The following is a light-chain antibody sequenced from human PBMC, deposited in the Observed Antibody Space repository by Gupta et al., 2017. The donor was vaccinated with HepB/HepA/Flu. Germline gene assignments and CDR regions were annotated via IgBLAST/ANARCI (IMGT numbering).Light chain of an antibody. CDR1: QSVSDSQ. Sequence: EIVLTQSPGTLSLSPGERATLSCRTSQSVSDSQLAWYQQKPGQAPRLLIYAVSIRATGIPDRVSGSGSGTDFTLTISRLDPEDFAVYYCQQDDSSTWTFGPGTKVEIK. CDR3: QQDDSSTWT. J-gene: IGKJ1*01. V-gene: IGKV3-20*01. CDR2: AVS.